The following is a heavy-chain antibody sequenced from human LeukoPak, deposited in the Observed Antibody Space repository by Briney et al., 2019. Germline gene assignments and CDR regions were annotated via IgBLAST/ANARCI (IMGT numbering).Heavy chain of an antibody. V-gene: IGHV1-2*02. CDR2: IKPNSGGT. CDR1: GYTFTGYY. Sequence: ASAKVSCKASGYTFTGYYIHWVRPAPGQGLEWMGWIKPNSGGTNYAQKFQGRVTMTRDRSINTAYMDLRSLTYDDTAVYYCARDKPAEAALDFWGQGTLVTVSS. CDR3: ARDKPAEAALDF. J-gene: IGHJ4*02.